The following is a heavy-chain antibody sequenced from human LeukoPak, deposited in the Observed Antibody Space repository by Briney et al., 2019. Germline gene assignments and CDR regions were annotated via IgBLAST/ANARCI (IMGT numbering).Heavy chain of an antibody. V-gene: IGHV1-2*02. Sequence: ASVKLSCKASGYSFIDHYMHWGRPAPGQGLEWMGWINPNNGGTNYSQKFQGRGTMIRDTYISTAYMELSGLRSADPDVYYFARGQRITIEDVEKSRFDPWGQGTLVTVSS. CDR1: GYSFIDHY. J-gene: IGHJ5*02. CDR3: ARGQRITIEDVEKSRFDP. CDR2: INPNNGGT. D-gene: IGHD3-10*01.